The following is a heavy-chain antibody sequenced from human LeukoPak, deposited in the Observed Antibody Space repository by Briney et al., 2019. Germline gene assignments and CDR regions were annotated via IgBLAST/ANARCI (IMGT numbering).Heavy chain of an antibody. CDR3: ARGSVGGLDY. D-gene: IGHD1-26*01. V-gene: IGHV7-4-1*02. Sequence: ASVKVSCKASGYTFTSYGMHWVRQAPGQGLEWMGWINTDTGNPTYAQGFTGRFAFSLDTSVSTAYLQISSPKAEDTAVYYCARGSVGGLDYWGQGTLVTVSS. CDR1: GYTFTSYG. CDR2: INTDTGNP. J-gene: IGHJ4*02.